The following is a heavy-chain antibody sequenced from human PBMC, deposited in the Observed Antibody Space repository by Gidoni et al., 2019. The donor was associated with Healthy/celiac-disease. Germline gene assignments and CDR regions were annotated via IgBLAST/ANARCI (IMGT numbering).Heavy chain of an antibody. J-gene: IGHJ6*02. CDR2: INHSGST. V-gene: IGHV4-34*01. CDR3: ARGPAATVRYGMDV. D-gene: IGHD6-25*01. CDR1: GGSFSRYY. Sequence: QVQLQQSGAGRLKASETLSLTCALDGGSFSRYYWSWIRQPRGKGLEWMGEINHSGSTKYNPALNSLVTISADTSKNQFSLKLSSVTAADTAVYYCARGPAATVRYGMDVWGQGTTVTVSS.